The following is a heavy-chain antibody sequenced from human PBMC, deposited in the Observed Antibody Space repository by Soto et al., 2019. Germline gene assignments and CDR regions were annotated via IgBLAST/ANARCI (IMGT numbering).Heavy chain of an antibody. CDR3: ERRGSSWYGDYYGMDV. J-gene: IGHJ6*02. CDR1: GGSISSYY. CDR2: IYYSGIT. V-gene: IGHV4-59*01. D-gene: IGHD6-13*01. Sequence: SETLSLTCTVSGGSISSYYWSWIRQPPGKGLEWIGYIYYSGITDYNPSLKSRVTISVDTSKSQFSLKLSSVTAADTAVYYCERRGSSWYGDYYGMDVWGQGTTVTVSS.